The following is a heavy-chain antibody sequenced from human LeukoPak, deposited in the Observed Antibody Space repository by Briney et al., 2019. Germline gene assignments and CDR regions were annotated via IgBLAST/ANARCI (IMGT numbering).Heavy chain of an antibody. CDR2: IGVSGGNT. V-gene: IGHV3-23*01. CDR1: GFTFSSYA. D-gene: IGHD6-6*01. J-gene: IGHJ4*02. Sequence: PGGSLRLSCAASGFTFSSYAMSWVRQAPGKGLEWVSSIGVSGGNTYYADSVKGRFTIFRDNSKNTLYLQMNSLRVEDTAVYYCAKEIVPPSGYYFDYWGQGTLVTVSS. CDR3: AKEIVPPSGYYFDY.